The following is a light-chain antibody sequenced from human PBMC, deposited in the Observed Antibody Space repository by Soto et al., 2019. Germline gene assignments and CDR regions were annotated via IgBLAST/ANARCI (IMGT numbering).Light chain of an antibody. CDR3: QQRSNWHPIT. CDR2: DAS. V-gene: IGKV3D-20*02. Sequence: EIVLTQSPGTLSLSPGERATLSCRTSQSVRSTHLAWYQLKPGQAPRLFIYDASNRATGIPARFSGSGSGTDFTLTISSLEPEDFAVYYCQQRSNWHPITFGQGTRLEIK. J-gene: IGKJ5*01. CDR1: QSVRSTH.